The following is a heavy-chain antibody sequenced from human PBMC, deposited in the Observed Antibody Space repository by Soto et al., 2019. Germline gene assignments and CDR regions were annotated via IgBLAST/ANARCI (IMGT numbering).Heavy chain of an antibody. J-gene: IGHJ4*02. Sequence: EVHLLESGGGLVQPGGSLRLSCAASDFTFDGHGMSWVRQAPGKGPEWVSTISPEGFNTHYADSVRGRFTISRDNSRNTVDLHMSSLRAEDTAIYYCLSWVSAHFDYWGQGTPVTVSP. CDR1: DFTFDGHG. CDR2: ISPEGFNT. V-gene: IGHV3-23*01. D-gene: IGHD2-8*01. CDR3: LSWVSAHFDY.